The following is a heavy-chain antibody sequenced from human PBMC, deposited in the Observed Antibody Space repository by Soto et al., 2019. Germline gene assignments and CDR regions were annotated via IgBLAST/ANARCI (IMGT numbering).Heavy chain of an antibody. D-gene: IGHD6-13*01. V-gene: IGHV1-69*13. Sequence: ASVKVSCKASGGTFSSYAISWVRQAPGQGLEWMGGIIPIFGTANYAQKFQGRVTITADESTSTAYMELSSLRSEDTAVYYCARDTGIAAAGGMIYGMDVWGQGTTVTVSS. CDR3: ARDTGIAAAGGMIYGMDV. J-gene: IGHJ6*02. CDR2: IIPIFGTA. CDR1: GGTFSSYA.